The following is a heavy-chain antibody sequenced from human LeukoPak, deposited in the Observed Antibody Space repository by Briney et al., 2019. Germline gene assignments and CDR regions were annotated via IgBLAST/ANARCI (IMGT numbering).Heavy chain of an antibody. V-gene: IGHV3-33*01. J-gene: IGHJ6*02. Sequence: PGRSLRLSCAASGFTFSSYGMHWVRQAPGKGLEWVAVIWYDGSNKYYADSVKGRFTISRDNSKNTLYLQMNSLRAEDTAVYYCAREEGTTVTTRYYYYYGMDVWGQGTTVTVSS. D-gene: IGHD4-17*01. CDR2: IWYDGSNK. CDR1: GFTFSSYG. CDR3: AREEGTTVTTRYYYYYGMDV.